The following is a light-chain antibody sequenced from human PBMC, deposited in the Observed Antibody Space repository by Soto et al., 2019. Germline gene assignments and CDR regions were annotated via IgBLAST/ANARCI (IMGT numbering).Light chain of an antibody. CDR2: DVS. CDR1: SSDVGAYNY. V-gene: IGLV2-14*01. Sequence: QSALTQPASVSGSPGQSITISCTGTSSDVGAYNYVSWYQQHPGKAPRPVIYDVSNRPSGVSSRFSGSKSGNTASLTISGLQAEYEADYYCSSLTRSSTDVFGTGTKLTVL. CDR3: SSLTRSSTDV. J-gene: IGLJ1*01.